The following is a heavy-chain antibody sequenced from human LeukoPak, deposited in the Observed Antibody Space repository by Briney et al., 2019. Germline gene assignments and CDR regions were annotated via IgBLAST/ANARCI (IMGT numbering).Heavy chain of an antibody. J-gene: IGHJ4*02. V-gene: IGHV4-59*01. CDR2: IYYSGST. Sequence: SETLSLTCTVSVGSISSYYWSWIRQPPGKGLEAIGYIYYSGSTNYNASLTNRVTISVDTSKNQFSLKLSSVTAADTAVYYCAREVGYCSGGSCYSYFDYWGQGTLVTVSS. CDR1: VGSISSYY. D-gene: IGHD2-15*01. CDR3: AREVGYCSGGSCYSYFDY.